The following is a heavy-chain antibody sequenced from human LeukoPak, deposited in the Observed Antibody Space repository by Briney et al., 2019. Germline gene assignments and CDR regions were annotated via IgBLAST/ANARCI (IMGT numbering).Heavy chain of an antibody. CDR2: IKSRADGGTT. J-gene: IGHJ4*02. Sequence: GGSLRLSCAGSRLPISIAWMTWVRQAPGKGLEWVGRIKSRADGGTTDYAAPVKGRFAISRDDSKSTVYLQMNSLRTEDTAVYYCTTPVHYSDSRFDFWGQGTLVTVSS. D-gene: IGHD3-22*01. CDR3: TTPVHYSDSRFDF. V-gene: IGHV3-15*01. CDR1: RLPISIAW.